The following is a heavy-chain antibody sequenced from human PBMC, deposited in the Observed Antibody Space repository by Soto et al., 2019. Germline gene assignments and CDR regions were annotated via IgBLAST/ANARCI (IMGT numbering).Heavy chain of an antibody. Sequence: PGESLKISCKGSGYSFTSYWIGLVRQMPGKGLEWMGIIYPGDSDTRYSPSFQGPVTISADKSISTAYLQWGSLKASDTAMYYCARDRDIVVVTALDYWGQGTLVTVSS. CDR3: ARDRDIVVVTALDY. CDR2: IYPGDSDT. D-gene: IGHD2-21*02. V-gene: IGHV5-51*01. CDR1: GYSFTSYW. J-gene: IGHJ4*02.